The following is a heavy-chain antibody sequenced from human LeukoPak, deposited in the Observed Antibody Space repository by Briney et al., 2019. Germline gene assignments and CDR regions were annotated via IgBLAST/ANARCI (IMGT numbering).Heavy chain of an antibody. V-gene: IGHV3-30*18. CDR3: AKDPLEQ. Sequence: GGSLRLSCAASGFTFSSYGMHWVRQAPGKGLEWLAVISYDGSNKYYADSVKGRFTISRDNSKNTLYLQMNSLRAEDTAVYYCAKDPLEQWGQGTLVTVSS. CDR1: GFTFSSYG. CDR2: ISYDGSNK. J-gene: IGHJ4*02.